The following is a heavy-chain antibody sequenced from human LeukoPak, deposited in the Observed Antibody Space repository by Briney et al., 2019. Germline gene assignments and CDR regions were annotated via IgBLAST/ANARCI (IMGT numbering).Heavy chain of an antibody. CDR3: ARRAPYYFDSSGSHFDY. J-gene: IGHJ4*02. D-gene: IGHD3-22*01. V-gene: IGHV4-59*08. Sequence: SETLSLTCAVSGGSISSHYWSWIRQPPGKGLEWIGYIYYSGSTNYNPSLKSRVTISVDTSKNQFSLKLNSVTAADTAVYYCARRAPYYFDSSGSHFDYWGQGTLVTVSS. CDR2: IYYSGST. CDR1: GGSISSHY.